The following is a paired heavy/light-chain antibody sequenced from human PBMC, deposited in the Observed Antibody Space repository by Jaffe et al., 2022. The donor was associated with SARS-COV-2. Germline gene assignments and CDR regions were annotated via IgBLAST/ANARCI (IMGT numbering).Heavy chain of an antibody. CDR3: LGSWASG. D-gene: IGHD6-25*01. CDR1: GFTFSNYW. Sequence: EVQLVESGGGLVQPGGSLRLSCAASGFTFSNYWMNWVRQAPGKGLEWVATIKPDGSESFYVDSVKGRFTISRDNAKNSLYLQMDSLRGEDTAFYYCLGSWASGWGQGTLVTVSS. V-gene: IGHV3-7*01. J-gene: IGHJ4*02. CDR2: IKPDGSES.
Light chain of an antibody. CDR3: LLSYSGVVV. V-gene: IGLV7-46*01. Sequence: QAVVTQEPSLTVSPGGTVTLTCGSSSGAVTSGHNPYWFQQKPGQAPRTLIYETSNKHPWTPARISGSLLGGKAALTLSGAQPEDEADYYCLLSYSGVVVFGGGTKLTVL. J-gene: IGLJ2*01. CDR2: ETS. CDR1: SGAVTSGHN.